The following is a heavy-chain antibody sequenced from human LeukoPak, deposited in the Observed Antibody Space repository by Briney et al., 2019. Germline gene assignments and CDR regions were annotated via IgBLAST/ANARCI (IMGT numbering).Heavy chain of an antibody. CDR1: GGSFTSYA. CDR2: ISPIFGIV. Sequence: SVKVSCKASGGSFTSYAISWVRQAPGQGLEWMGRISPIFGIVNFAQKFQGRVTITADKSTSTAYMELSSLRSEDTAMYYCARDLFYLDYWGQGTLVTVSS. CDR3: ARDLFYLDY. J-gene: IGHJ4*02. V-gene: IGHV1-69*04.